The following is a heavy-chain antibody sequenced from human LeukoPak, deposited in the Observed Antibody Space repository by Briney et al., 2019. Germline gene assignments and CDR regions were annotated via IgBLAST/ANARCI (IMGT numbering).Heavy chain of an antibody. J-gene: IGHJ3*01. CDR3: ARGRLYCTNGVCYDKRSFDL. CDR1: DRSFSGYY. Sequence: PSETLSLTCAVYDRSFSGYYWSWIRQPPGKGLEWIGEINHSRGTNSNPSLKSRVTISVDTSKNQFSLKLSSVTAADTAVYYCARGRLYCTNGVCYDKRSFDLWGQGTMVTVSS. V-gene: IGHV4-34*01. CDR2: INHSRGT. D-gene: IGHD2-8*01.